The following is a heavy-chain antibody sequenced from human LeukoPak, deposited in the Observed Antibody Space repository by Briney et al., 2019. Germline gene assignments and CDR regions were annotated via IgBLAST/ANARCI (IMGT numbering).Heavy chain of an antibody. J-gene: IGHJ3*02. CDR2: ISGDGGST. V-gene: IGHV3-43*02. Sequence: GGSLRLSCAASGFTFDDYAMHWVRQAPGKGLEWVSLISGDGGSTYHADSVKGRFTISRDNSKNSLYLQMNSLRTEDTALYYCAKDSYDSSGYYSDAFDIWGQGTMVTVSS. CDR1: GFTFDDYA. CDR3: AKDSYDSSGYYSDAFDI. D-gene: IGHD3-22*01.